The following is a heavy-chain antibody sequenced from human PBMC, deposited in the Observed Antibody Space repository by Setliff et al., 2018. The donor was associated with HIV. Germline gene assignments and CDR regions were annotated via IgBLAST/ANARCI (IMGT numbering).Heavy chain of an antibody. J-gene: IGHJ4*02. V-gene: IGHV4-34*01. CDR2: INHSGNT. CDR3: ARAPATTHDFDH. CDR1: GGSFSGYY. D-gene: IGHD1-1*01. Sequence: SETLSLTCAVYGGSFSGYYWNWIRQPPGKGLDWIGEINHSGNTNYNPSLKSRVTISIDTSKNQFSLRQTSVTAADTAVYYCARAPATTHDFDHWGQGTLVTVSS.